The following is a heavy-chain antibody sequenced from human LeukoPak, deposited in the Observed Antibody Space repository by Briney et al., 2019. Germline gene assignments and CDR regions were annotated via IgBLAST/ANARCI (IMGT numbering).Heavy chain of an antibody. D-gene: IGHD2-15*01. Sequence: ASVKVSCKASGYTFIGYYIHWVRQAPGQGLEWMGWINCNTGGTNFAERFQGRVTMTRDTSIDTASMELSSLRSDDTAVYYCARAPKGYCSGGSCSQFDPWGQGTLVTVSS. CDR1: GYTFIGYY. V-gene: IGHV1-2*02. J-gene: IGHJ5*02. CDR3: ARAPKGYCSGGSCSQFDP. CDR2: INCNTGGT.